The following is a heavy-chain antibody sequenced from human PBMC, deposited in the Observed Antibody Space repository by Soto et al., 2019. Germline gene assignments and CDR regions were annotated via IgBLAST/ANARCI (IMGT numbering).Heavy chain of an antibody. CDR2: ISSSSSYI. CDR3: ASLIPVDTEQGAYYYYYYMDV. D-gene: IGHD5-18*01. V-gene: IGHV3-21*01. Sequence: GGSLRLSCAASGFTFSSYSMNWVRQAPGKGLEWVSSISSSSSYIYYADSVKGRFTISRDNAKNSLYLQMNSLRAEDTAVYYCASLIPVDTEQGAYYYYYYMDVWGKGTTVTVSS. CDR1: GFTFSSYS. J-gene: IGHJ6*03.